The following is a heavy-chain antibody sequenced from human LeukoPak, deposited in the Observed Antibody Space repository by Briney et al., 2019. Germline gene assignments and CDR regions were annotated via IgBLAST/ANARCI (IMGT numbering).Heavy chain of an antibody. J-gene: IGHJ5*02. CDR2: ITYNSGTI. V-gene: IGHV3-20*04. D-gene: IGHD2-15*01. Sequence: GALRLSCAASGFSFDGYGMNWVRQVPGKGLEWVSGITYNSGTITYADSVKGRFTISRDNAKSSLYLQMNSLTAADTALYYCARGHITGSCYACSDLWGQGTLVIVSS. CDR3: ARGHITGSCYACSDL. CDR1: GFSFDGYG.